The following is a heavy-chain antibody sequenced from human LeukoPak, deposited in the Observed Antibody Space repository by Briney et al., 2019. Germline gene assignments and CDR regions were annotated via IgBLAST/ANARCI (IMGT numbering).Heavy chain of an antibody. Sequence: SETLSLTCAVYGGSFSGYYWSWIRQPPGKGLQWIGEINHSGSTNYNPSLKSRVTISVDTSKNQFSLKLSSVTAADTAVYYCARVNHYYDSSGYTSYGMDVWGQGTTVTVSS. J-gene: IGHJ6*02. CDR3: ARVNHYYDSSGYTSYGMDV. CDR2: INHSGST. CDR1: GGSFSGYY. D-gene: IGHD3-22*01. V-gene: IGHV4-34*01.